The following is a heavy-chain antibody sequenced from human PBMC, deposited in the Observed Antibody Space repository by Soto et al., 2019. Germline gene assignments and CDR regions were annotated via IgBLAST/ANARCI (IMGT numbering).Heavy chain of an antibody. J-gene: IGHJ6*02. CDR3: AKDPTVTTSIYSYYYGLDV. D-gene: IGHD4-17*01. Sequence: GGSLRLSCAASGFTFNNYAMSWVRQAPDKGLEWVSAISGRGGSTYYADSVKGRFTISRDNSKNTLFLQMNSLRAEDTAVYYCAKDPTVTTSIYSYYYGLDVWGQGTTVTVSS. CDR2: ISGRGGST. V-gene: IGHV3-23*01. CDR1: GFTFNNYA.